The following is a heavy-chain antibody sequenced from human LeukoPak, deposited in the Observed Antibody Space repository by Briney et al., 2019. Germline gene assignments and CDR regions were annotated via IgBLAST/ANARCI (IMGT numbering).Heavy chain of an antibody. J-gene: IGHJ3*01. CDR1: GYRFNVYW. CDR2: IYPDDSDT. D-gene: IGHD3-22*01. V-gene: IGHV5-51*01. CDR3: ARPNITSYYDSRGYDAFDV. Sequence: GESLKISCKGSGYRFNVYWIAWVRQMPGKGLEWMGIIYPDDSDTRYSPSFQGQVTISADKSVRTAYLQWSSLKASDTGMYYCARPNITSYYDSRGYDAFDVWGQGTMVTVSS.